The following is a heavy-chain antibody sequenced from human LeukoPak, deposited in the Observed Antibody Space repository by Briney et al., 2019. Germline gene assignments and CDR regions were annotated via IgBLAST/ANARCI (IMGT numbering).Heavy chain of an antibody. CDR3: ARGEGRYYDIGGGFDP. V-gene: IGHV1-69*13. D-gene: IGHD3-9*01. CDR2: IIPKFGIA. Sequence: SVKVSCKASGGTINNHGMNWVRQAPGQGLEWMGMIIPKFGIAHYARKFQGRVTITADESTSTIYMEVSSLTLDDTAVYYCARGEGRYYDIGGGFDPWGQGTSVTVSS. CDR1: GGTINNHG. J-gene: IGHJ5*02.